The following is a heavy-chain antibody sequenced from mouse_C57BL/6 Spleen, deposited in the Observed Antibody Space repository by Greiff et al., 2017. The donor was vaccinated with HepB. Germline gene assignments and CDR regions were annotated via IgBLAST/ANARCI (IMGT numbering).Heavy chain of an antibody. V-gene: IGHV1-53*01. J-gene: IGHJ2*01. Sequence: VQLQQPGPELVKPGASVKLSCKAPGYTFTSYWMHLVMQRPGQVLEWIGNINPSNGGTNYNEKFKSKATLTVDKSSSTAYMQLSSLTSEDSAVYYCAGGLADYFGYWGEGTTLTVSS. D-gene: IGHD6-1*01. CDR3: AGGLADYFGY. CDR2: INPSNGGT. CDR1: GYTFTSYW.